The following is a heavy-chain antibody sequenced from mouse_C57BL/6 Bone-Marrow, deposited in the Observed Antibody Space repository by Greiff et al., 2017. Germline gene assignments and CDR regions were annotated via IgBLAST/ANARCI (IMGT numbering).Heavy chain of an antibody. J-gene: IGHJ4*01. CDR1: GFNIKDDY. CDR2: IDPENGDT. Sequence: VQLQQSGAELVRPGASVKLSCTASGFNIKDDYMPWVKQRPEQGLEWIGWIDPENGDTEYASKFQGQATITADTSSNTAYLQLSSLTSEDTAVYYCTTWGYYGSMDYWGRGTSVTVSS. V-gene: IGHV14-4*01. CDR3: TTWGYYGSMDY. D-gene: IGHD1-1*01.